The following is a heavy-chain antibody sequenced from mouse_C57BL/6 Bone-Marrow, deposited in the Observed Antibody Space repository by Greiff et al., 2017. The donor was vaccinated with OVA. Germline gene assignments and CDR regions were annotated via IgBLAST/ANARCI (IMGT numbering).Heavy chain of an antibody. Sequence: VQLVESGAELARPGASVKLSCKASGYTFTSYGISWVKQRTGQGLEWIGEIYPRSGNTYYNEKFKGKATLTADKSSSTAYMELRSLTSEDSAVYFCARSANWDFYYAMDYWGQGTSVTVSS. J-gene: IGHJ4*01. CDR3: ARSANWDFYYAMDY. V-gene: IGHV1-81*01. CDR2: IYPRSGNT. CDR1: GYTFTSYG. D-gene: IGHD4-1*01.